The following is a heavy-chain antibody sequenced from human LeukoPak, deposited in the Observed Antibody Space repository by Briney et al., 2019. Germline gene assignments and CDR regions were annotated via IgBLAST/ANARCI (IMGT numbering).Heavy chain of an antibody. Sequence: SETLSLTCAVYGGSFSGYYWSWIRQPPGKGLEWIGEINHNGSTNYNPSLKSRVTISVDTSKNQFSLKLSSVTAADTAVYYCARRGIRYFAPGEFDYWGQGTLVTVSS. CDR1: GGSFSGYY. CDR3: ARRGIRYFAPGEFDY. D-gene: IGHD3-9*01. V-gene: IGHV4-34*01. CDR2: INHNGST. J-gene: IGHJ4*02.